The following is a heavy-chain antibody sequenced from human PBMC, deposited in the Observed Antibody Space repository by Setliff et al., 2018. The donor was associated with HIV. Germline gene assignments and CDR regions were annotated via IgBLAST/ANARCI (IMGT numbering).Heavy chain of an antibody. D-gene: IGHD1-26*01. CDR3: AREPGTWELRRLYYMDV. V-gene: IGHV1-46*01. CDR2: INPSGGST. J-gene: IGHJ6*03. Sequence: ASVKVSCKASGYTFISYYMRWVRQAPGQGLEWMGVINPSGGSTTYAQKFQGRVTMTRDTSTTTVYMEVSSLRSEDTAVYYCAREPGTWELRRLYYMDVWGKGTTVTVSS. CDR1: GYTFISYY.